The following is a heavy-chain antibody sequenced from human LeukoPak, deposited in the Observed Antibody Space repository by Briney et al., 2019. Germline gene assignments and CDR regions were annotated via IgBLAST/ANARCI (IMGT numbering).Heavy chain of an antibody. CDR3: ARFQRCCSGGSRSNWFDP. J-gene: IGHJ5*02. D-gene: IGHD2-15*01. CDR2: ISSGGTTI. CDR1: GFSFSDYE. Sequence: GGSLRLSCAASGFSFSDYEMNWVRQAPGKGLEWVSYISSGGTTIYYADSVKGRFTISRDNAKNSLYLQMNSLRAEDTAVYYCARFQRCCSGGSRSNWFDPWGQGTLVTVSS. V-gene: IGHV3-48*03.